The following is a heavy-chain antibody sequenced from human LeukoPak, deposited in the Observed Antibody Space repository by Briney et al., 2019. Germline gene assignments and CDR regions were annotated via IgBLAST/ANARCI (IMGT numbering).Heavy chain of an antibody. CDR3: AKASYDSSGYYYGNYYYMDV. J-gene: IGHJ6*03. CDR2: VSWDGGST. D-gene: IGHD3-22*01. CDR1: GFTFDDYA. V-gene: IGHV3-43D*03. Sequence: GGSLRLSCAASGFTFDDYAMHWVRQAPGKGLEWVSLVSWDGGSTYYADSVKGRFTISRDNSKNSLYLQMNSLRAEDTALYYCAKASYDSSGYYYGNYYYMDVWGKGTTVTVSS.